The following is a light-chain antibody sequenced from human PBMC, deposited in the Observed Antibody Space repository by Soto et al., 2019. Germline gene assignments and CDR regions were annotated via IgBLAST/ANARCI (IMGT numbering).Light chain of an antibody. CDR2: DAS. CDR1: QSVSSY. V-gene: IGKV3-11*01. J-gene: IGKJ5*01. Sequence: EIVLTQSPATLSLSPGERATLSCRASQSVSSYLAWYQQKPGQAPTLIIYDASNRATGIPARFSGSGSETDFTLTISSLEPEDSAVYYCQQRSNWLITFGQGTRLENK. CDR3: QQRSNWLIT.